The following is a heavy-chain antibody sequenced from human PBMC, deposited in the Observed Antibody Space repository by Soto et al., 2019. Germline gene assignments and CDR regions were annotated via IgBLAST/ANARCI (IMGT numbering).Heavy chain of an antibody. D-gene: IGHD2-2*01. Sequence: SETLSLTCSVSGGSISYNSYYWGWIRQPPGKGLEWVGGIFYTGTTYYSPSLKDRVTISVDTSKNSFSLNLTSVTAADTAVYFCARLVVVAPVANAWRQGTLVPVPS. CDR1: GGSISYNSYY. CDR2: IFYTGTT. V-gene: IGHV4-39*02. J-gene: IGHJ5*02. CDR3: ARLVVVAPVANA.